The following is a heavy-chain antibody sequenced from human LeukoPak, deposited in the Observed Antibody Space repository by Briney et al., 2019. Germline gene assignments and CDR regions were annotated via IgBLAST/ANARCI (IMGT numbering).Heavy chain of an antibody. CDR3: ARGLDIVVVPAAMALTSPFDY. Sequence: KPSETLSLTCAVYGGSFSGYYWSWIRQPPGKGLEWIGEINHGGSTNYNPSLKSRVTISVDTSKNQFSLKLSSVTAADTAVYYCARGLDIVVVPAAMALTSPFDYWGQGTLVTVSS. J-gene: IGHJ4*02. V-gene: IGHV4-34*01. CDR1: GGSFSGYY. D-gene: IGHD2-2*01. CDR2: INHGGST.